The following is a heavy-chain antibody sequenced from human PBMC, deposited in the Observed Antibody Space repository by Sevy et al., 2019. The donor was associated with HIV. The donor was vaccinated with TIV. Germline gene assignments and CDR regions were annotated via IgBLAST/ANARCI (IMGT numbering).Heavy chain of an antibody. CDR2: IGGSGRYT. CDR1: GFTFSTYA. J-gene: IGHJ6*02. Sequence: GGSLRLSCAPSGFTFSTYAMNWVRQAPGKGLEWVSSIGGSGRYTYYADSVEGRFTISRDNSKNMLYLQMNRLRVADTAVYYCAKGYCSGGTCPRDYYYYGMDVWGQGTTVTVSS. CDR3: AKGYCSGGTCPRDYYYYGMDV. D-gene: IGHD2-15*01. V-gene: IGHV3-23*01.